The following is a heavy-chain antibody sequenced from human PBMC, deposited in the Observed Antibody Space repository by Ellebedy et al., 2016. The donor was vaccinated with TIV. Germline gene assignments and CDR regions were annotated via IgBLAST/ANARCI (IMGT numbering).Heavy chain of an antibody. Sequence: AASVKVSCKASGYSFPGYYMHLVRQAPGQGLEWMGGINPNSGGTKYAQNFQGQVTMTRDTSISTDYMDLSRLTSDDTAVYYCARRGQSSGPYWAFDIWGQGTMVTVSS. D-gene: IGHD6-19*01. V-gene: IGHV1-2*02. J-gene: IGHJ3*02. CDR1: GYSFPGYY. CDR2: INPNSGGT. CDR3: ARRGQSSGPYWAFDI.